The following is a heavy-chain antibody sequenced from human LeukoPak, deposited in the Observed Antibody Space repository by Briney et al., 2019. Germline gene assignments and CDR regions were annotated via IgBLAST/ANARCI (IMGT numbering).Heavy chain of an antibody. CDR3: ATVPTVVTLEDYAEYFQH. J-gene: IGHJ1*01. CDR2: FDPEDGEA. CDR1: GYTLTELF. D-gene: IGHD4-23*01. V-gene: IGHV1-24*01. Sequence: ASVKVSCKISGYTLTELFMHWVRQAPGNGLEWMGGFDPEDGEAIYAQKFQGRVTMTEDTSTDTAYMELSSLRSEDSAVYYCATVPTVVTLEDYAEYFQHWGQGTLVTVSS.